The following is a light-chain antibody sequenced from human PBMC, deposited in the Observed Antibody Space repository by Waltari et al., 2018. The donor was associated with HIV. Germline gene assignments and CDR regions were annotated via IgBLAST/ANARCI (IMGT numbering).Light chain of an antibody. CDR1: KSVLYSSNNKNY. J-gene: IGKJ1*01. CDR2: WAS. Sequence: DIVMPQSPDSLAVSLGERAPINCKSSKSVLYSSNNKNYLAWYQQKPGQPPKLLIYWASTRESGVPDRFSGSGSGTDFTLTISSLQAEDVAVYYCQQYYSTPRTFGQGTKVEIK. V-gene: IGKV4-1*01. CDR3: QQYYSTPRT.